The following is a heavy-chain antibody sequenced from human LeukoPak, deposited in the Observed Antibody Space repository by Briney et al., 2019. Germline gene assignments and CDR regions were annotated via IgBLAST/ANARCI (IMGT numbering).Heavy chain of an antibody. Sequence: SETLSLTCTVSGGSISSSSYYWGWIRQPPGKGLEWIGSIYYSGSTNYNPSLKSRVTISVDTSKNQFSLKLSSVTAADTAVYYCARGFAYSYGYYYYMDVWGKGTTVTVSS. CDR2: IYYSGST. V-gene: IGHV4-39*07. J-gene: IGHJ6*03. CDR1: GGSISSSSYY. D-gene: IGHD5-18*01. CDR3: ARGFAYSYGYYYYMDV.